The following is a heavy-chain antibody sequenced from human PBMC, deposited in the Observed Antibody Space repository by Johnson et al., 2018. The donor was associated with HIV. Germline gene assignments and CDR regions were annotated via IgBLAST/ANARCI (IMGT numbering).Heavy chain of an antibody. CDR1: GFTFNNYD. V-gene: IGHV3-30-3*01. CDR2: ISYDGSNK. Sequence: VQLVESLRLSCAGSGFTFNNYDMHWVRQSTGKGLEWVAVISYDGSNKYYTDSVRGRFTISRANSKNTLYVQMNSLRAEDTAVYYCARGIPAATRGYAFDIWGQGTMVTVSS. D-gene: IGHD2-2*01. J-gene: IGHJ3*02. CDR3: ARGIPAATRGYAFDI.